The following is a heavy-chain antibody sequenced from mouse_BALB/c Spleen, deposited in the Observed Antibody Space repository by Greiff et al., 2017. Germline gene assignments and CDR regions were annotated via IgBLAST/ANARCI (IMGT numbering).Heavy chain of an antibody. Sequence: VQLKQSGAELVRSGASVKLSCTASGFNIKDYYMHWVKQRPEQGLEWIGWIDPENGDTEYAPKFQGKATMTADTSSNTAYLQLSSLTSEDTAVYYCNAEWFAYWGQGTLVTVSA. J-gene: IGHJ3*01. CDR3: NAEWFAY. CDR1: GFNIKDYY. V-gene: IGHV14-4*02. CDR2: IDPENGDT.